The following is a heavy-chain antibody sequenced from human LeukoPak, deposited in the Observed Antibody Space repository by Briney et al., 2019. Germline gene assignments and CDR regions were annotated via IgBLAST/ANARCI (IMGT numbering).Heavy chain of an antibody. Sequence: GGSLRLSCAASGFTFSDYYMGWIRQAPGKGLEWVSYISSSGSTLYYADSVKGRFTISRDNSKNTLYLQMNSLRAEDTAVYYCAKVMSLQNTFDYWGQGTLVTVSS. V-gene: IGHV3-11*04. CDR2: ISSSGSTL. CDR3: AKVMSLQNTFDY. D-gene: IGHD4-11*01. J-gene: IGHJ4*02. CDR1: GFTFSDYY.